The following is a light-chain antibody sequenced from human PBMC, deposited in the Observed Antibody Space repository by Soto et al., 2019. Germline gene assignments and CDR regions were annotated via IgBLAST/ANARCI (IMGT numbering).Light chain of an antibody. CDR2: AAS. J-gene: IGKJ4*01. V-gene: IGKV1-12*01. CDR3: QQANSCPLT. CDR1: HTIATS. Sequence: DIQMTQSPSSLSASVGDRVTITCRASHTIATSLACYQQKPGTAPKLLVYAASSLQSGIPSRFSSSGSGTEFTLTISSVQPEDFAPYYCQQANSCPLTFGGGTKVDLK.